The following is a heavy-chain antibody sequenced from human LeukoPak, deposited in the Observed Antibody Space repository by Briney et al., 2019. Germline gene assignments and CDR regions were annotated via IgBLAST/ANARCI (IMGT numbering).Heavy chain of an antibody. CDR2: ISGSGGST. D-gene: IGHD2-2*01. V-gene: IGHV3-23*01. CDR3: ARDRGKYCSSTSCYPSGAFDI. J-gene: IGHJ3*02. Sequence: GGSLRLSCAASGFTFSSYAMSWVRQAPGKGLEWVSAISGSGGSTYYADSVKGRFTISRDNAKNSLYLQMNSLRAEDTAVYYCARDRGKYCSSTSCYPSGAFDIWGQGTMVTVSS. CDR1: GFTFSSYA.